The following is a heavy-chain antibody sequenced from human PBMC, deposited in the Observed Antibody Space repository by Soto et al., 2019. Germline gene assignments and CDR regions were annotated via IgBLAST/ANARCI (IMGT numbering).Heavy chain of an antibody. CDR2: IIPIFGTA. V-gene: IGHV1-69*06. D-gene: IGHD2-21*01. J-gene: IGHJ4*02. CDR1: GGTFSSYA. CDR3: ASMSQGLWWSSGGIEDDY. Sequence: QVQLVQSGAEVKKPGSSVKVSCKASGGTFSSYAITWVRQAPGQGLEWMGGIIPIFGTANYAQKFQGRVTITADKSTSTADMELSSLRSEDTAVYYCASMSQGLWWSSGGIEDDYGGQGTLVTVSS.